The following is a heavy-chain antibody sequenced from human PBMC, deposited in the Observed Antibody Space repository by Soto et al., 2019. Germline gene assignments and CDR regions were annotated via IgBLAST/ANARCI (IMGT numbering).Heavy chain of an antibody. J-gene: IGHJ3*02. CDR3: ARRSPERTYAFHI. CDR2: INHNGVS. V-gene: IGHV4-34*01. D-gene: IGHD6-13*01. Sequence: QVQLQQWGAGLLKPSETLSLTCAVDGGSFSGYYWTWIRQPPGKRLQWIGDINHNGVSNYNPSLESRVTISLDTSQNQFSLKLTSVSAADTAVFYCARRSPERTYAFHIWGQGTVVTVSS. CDR1: GGSFSGYY.